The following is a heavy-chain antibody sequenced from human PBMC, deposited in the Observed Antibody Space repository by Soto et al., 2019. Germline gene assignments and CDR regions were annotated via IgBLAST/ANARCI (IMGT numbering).Heavy chain of an antibody. CDR1: GYTFTSYG. D-gene: IGHD1-26*01. Sequence: QVQLVQSGAEVKKPGASVKVSCKASGYTFTSYGISWVRQAPGQGLEWMGWIRAYNGNTNYPQKPRGRVTMTTDTSTSTVYLELRRLGSDDAAVYYCAREGPQSLNWGQGTLVTVSS. V-gene: IGHV1-18*01. CDR3: AREGPQSLN. CDR2: IRAYNGNT. J-gene: IGHJ4*02.